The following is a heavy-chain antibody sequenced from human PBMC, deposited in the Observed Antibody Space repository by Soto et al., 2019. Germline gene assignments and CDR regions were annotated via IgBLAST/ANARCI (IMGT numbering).Heavy chain of an antibody. CDR1: GFTFSDYY. J-gene: IGHJ4*02. D-gene: IGHD1-26*01. CDR2: ITSSSTYT. Sequence: VGSLRLSCAASGFTFSDYYMSWIRQAPGKGLEWVSYITSSSTYTNYADSVRGRFTISRDNAKNSLYLQMNSLRAEDTAVYYCARHGSYCFDDWGQGTLVTVSS. CDR3: ARHGSYCFDD. V-gene: IGHV3-11*06.